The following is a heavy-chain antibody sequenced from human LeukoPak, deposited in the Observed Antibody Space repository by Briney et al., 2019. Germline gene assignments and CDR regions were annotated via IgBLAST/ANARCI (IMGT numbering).Heavy chain of an antibody. CDR1: GYTFTGYY. Sequence: GASVKVSCKASGYTFTGYYMHWVRQAPGQGLEWMGWINPNSGGTNYAQKFQGWVTMTRDTSISTAYMELSRLRSDDTAVYYCARGFTGIAVAAYDAFDIWGQGTMVTVSS. CDR3: ARGFTGIAVAAYDAFDI. J-gene: IGHJ3*02. D-gene: IGHD6-19*01. CDR2: INPNSGGT. V-gene: IGHV1-2*04.